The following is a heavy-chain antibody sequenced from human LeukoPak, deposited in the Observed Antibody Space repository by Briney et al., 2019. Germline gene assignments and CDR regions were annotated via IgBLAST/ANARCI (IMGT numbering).Heavy chain of an antibody. CDR3: ARSMVRGVIITYDYFDY. CDR1: GATFSSYA. CDR2: IIPIFGTA. V-gene: IGHV1-69*05. D-gene: IGHD3-10*01. Sequence: GASVKVSCKASGATFSSYAISWVRQAPGQGLEWMGGIIPIFGTANYAQKFQGRVTITTDESTSTAYMELSSLRSEDTAVYYCARSMVRGVIITYDYFDYWGQGTLVTVSS. J-gene: IGHJ4*02.